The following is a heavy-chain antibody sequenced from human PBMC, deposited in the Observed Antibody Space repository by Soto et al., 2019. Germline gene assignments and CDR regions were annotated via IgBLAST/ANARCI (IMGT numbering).Heavy chain of an antibody. D-gene: IGHD6-19*01. CDR1: EYTFSSLW. CDR2: IEQNGGER. V-gene: IGHV3-7*05. Sequence: DVQLVKSRGGLVQPGGSLRLSCEASEYTFSSLWMNWVRQAPGKGLEWVAIIEQNGGERNYLDSVKGRFTISRDNAKKSVYLQMNSLRAEDTALYYCVGGYGWLPDYWGQGTLVIVSS. CDR3: VGGYGWLPDY. J-gene: IGHJ4*02.